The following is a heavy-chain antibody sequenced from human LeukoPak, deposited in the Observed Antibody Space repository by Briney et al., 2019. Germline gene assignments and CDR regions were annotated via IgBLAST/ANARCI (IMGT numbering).Heavy chain of an antibody. J-gene: IGHJ3*02. CDR3: ARARGTMVRGVIIDDAFDI. V-gene: IGHV1-69*05. D-gene: IGHD3-10*01. CDR1: GGTFSSSA. CDR2: IIPIFGTA. Sequence: SVKVSCKASGGTFSSSAISWVRQAPGQGLEWMGGIIPIFGTANYAQKFQGRVTITTDESTSTAYMELSSLRSEDTAVYYCARARGTMVRGVIIDDAFDIWGQGTMVTVSS.